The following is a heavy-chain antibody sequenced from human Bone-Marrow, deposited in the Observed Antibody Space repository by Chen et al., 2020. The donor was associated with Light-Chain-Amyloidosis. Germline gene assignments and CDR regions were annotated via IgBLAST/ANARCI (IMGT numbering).Heavy chain of an antibody. CDR2: INPNSGGT. Sequence: QVQLVQSGAEVKKPGASVKVSCKASGYTFTGYYMHWVRQAPGQGLEWMGWINPNSGGTNYAQKFQGRVTMTRDTSISTAYMELSRLRSDDTAVYYCAREDTAMVNSIAAAGLDYRGQGTLVTVSS. CDR1: GYTFTGYY. J-gene: IGHJ4*02. V-gene: IGHV1-2*02. D-gene: IGHD6-13*01. CDR3: AREDTAMVNSIAAAGLDY.